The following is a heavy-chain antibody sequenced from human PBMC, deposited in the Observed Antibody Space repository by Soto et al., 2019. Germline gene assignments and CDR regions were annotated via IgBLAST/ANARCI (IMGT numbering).Heavy chain of an antibody. V-gene: IGHV3-9*01. CDR1: GFTFDDYA. J-gene: IGHJ6*03. Sequence: GGSLRLSCAASGFTFDDYAMHWVRQAPGKGLEWVSGISWNSGSIGYADSVKGRFTISRDNAKNSLYLQMNSLRAEDTALYYCAVRGYCSSTSCYGPVYYYMDVWGKGTSVTVSS. CDR3: AVRGYCSSTSCYGPVYYYMDV. CDR2: ISWNSGSI. D-gene: IGHD2-2*01.